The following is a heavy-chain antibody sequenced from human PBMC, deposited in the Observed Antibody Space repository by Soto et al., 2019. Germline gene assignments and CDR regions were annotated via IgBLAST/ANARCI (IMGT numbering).Heavy chain of an antibody. J-gene: IGHJ4*01. CDR3: AREGVGGTAFRGYLDY. V-gene: IGHV3-33*01. Sequence: VQLVESGGGVVQPGRSLRLSCAASGSIFRGYGMHWVRQAPGKGLEWVAIIRFDGSNINYADSVMGRFTISRDNSKNTLYLKMNGLRVEETAGYYCAREGVGGTAFRGYLDYWGQEPWSPSPQ. CDR2: IRFDGSNI. CDR1: GSIFRGYG. D-gene: IGHD2-15*01.